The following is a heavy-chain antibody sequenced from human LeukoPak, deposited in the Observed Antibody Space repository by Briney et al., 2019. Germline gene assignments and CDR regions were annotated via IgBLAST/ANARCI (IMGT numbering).Heavy chain of an antibody. CDR3: ARFMVRGLIVDY. J-gene: IGHJ4*02. Sequence: PSETLSLTCTVSGGSISSNDYYWGWIRQPPGRGLEWIGTIYYSGSTFYNPSLKSRLTISVDTSKNQSSLKLSSVTAADTAVYYCARFMVRGLIVDYWGQGTLVTVSS. CDR1: GGSISSNDYY. D-gene: IGHD3-10*01. V-gene: IGHV4-39*01. CDR2: IYYSGST.